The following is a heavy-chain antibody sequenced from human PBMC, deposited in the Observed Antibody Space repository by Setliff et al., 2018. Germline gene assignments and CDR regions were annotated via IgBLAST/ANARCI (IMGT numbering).Heavy chain of an antibody. CDR3: ARSINGYQQRYDF. V-gene: IGHV3-48*03. CDR1: GFFFRSYE. D-gene: IGHD3-16*01. Sequence: GSLRLSCAASGFFFRSYEMNWVRQTPGKGLEWVSYINSGGTKIYYADSVEGRFTISRDNGKNSLFLQMNSVRAEDTAVYYCARSINGYQQRYDFWGQGALVTVS. J-gene: IGHJ4*02. CDR2: INSGGTKI.